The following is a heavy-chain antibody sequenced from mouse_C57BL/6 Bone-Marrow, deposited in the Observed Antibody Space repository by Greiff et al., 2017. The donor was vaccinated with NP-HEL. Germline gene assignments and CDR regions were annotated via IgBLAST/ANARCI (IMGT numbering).Heavy chain of an antibody. CDR3: ASAPDYDELLYYAMDY. V-gene: IGHV2-9-1*01. CDR1: GFSLTSYA. CDR2: IWTGGGT. Sequence: VKLQESGPGLVAPSQSLSITCTVSGFSLTSYAISWVRQPPGKGLEWLGVIWTGGGTNYNSALKSRLSISKDNSKSQVFLKMNSLQTDDTARYYCASAPDYDELLYYAMDYWGQGTSVTVSS. D-gene: IGHD2-4*01. J-gene: IGHJ4*01.